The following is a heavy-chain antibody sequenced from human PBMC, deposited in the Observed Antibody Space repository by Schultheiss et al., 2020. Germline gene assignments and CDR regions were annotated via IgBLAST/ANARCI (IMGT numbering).Heavy chain of an antibody. CDR2: IWYDGSNK. CDR1: GFTVSSNY. J-gene: IGHJ4*02. D-gene: IGHD3-3*01. V-gene: IGHV3-33*08. Sequence: GGSLRLSCAASGFTVSSNYMSWVRQAPGKGLEWVAVIWYDGSNKYYADSVKGRFTISRDNSKNTLYLRMNSLRAEDTAVYYCAREPEDDPSYYDYWGQGTLGTGSA. CDR3: AREPEDDPSYYDY.